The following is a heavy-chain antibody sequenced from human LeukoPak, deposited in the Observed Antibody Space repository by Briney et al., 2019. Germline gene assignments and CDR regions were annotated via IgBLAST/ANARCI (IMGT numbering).Heavy chain of an antibody. D-gene: IGHD4-11*01. V-gene: IGHV3-23*01. CDR3: AKSRREGGNPHYSTDY. J-gene: IGHJ4*02. CDR2: LSGSGGST. Sequence: GGSLRLSCAASGFTFSSYAMTWVRQAPGKGLEWVSALSGSGGSTYYADSVKGRFTISRDNSKNTLYLQMNSLRAEDTAVYYCAKSRREGGNPHYSTDYWGQGILVTVSS. CDR1: GFTFSSYA.